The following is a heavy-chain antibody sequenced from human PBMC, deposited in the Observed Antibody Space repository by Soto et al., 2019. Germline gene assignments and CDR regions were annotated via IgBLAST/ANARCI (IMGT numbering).Heavy chain of an antibody. Sequence: VGSLRLSCAASGFTFSSYGMHWVRQAPGKGLEWVAVIWYDGSNKYYADSVKGRFTISRDNSKNTLYLQMNSLRAEDTAVYYCARERAGHYFDYWGQGTLVTVSS. CDR1: GFTFSSYG. V-gene: IGHV3-33*01. J-gene: IGHJ4*02. CDR3: ARERAGHYFDY. CDR2: IWYDGSNK.